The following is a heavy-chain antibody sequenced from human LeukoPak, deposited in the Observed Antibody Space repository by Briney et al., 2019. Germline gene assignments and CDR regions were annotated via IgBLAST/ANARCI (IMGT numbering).Heavy chain of an antibody. CDR2: ISSSSSYI. CDR3: ARHYDSNSYGPGY. J-gene: IGHJ4*02. CDR1: GFTFSSYS. Sequence: PGGSLRLSCAASGFTFSSYSLNWVRQAPGKGLEWVSSISSSSSYIYYADSVKGRFTTSRDNAKNSLYLQMNSLRAEDTAVCYCARHYDSNSYGPGYWGQGTLVTVSS. D-gene: IGHD3-22*01. V-gene: IGHV3-21*01.